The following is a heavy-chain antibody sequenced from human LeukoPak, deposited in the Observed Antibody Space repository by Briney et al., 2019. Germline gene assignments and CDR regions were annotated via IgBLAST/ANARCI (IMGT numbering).Heavy chain of an antibody. D-gene: IGHD3-22*01. CDR2: INHSGST. CDR3: AGYYYDSSGYYS. Sequence: LETLSLTCAVYGGSFSGYYWSWIRQPPGKGLEWIGEINHSGSTNYNPSLKSRVTISVDTSKNQFSLKLSSVTAADTAVYYCAGYYYDSSGYYSWGQGTLVTVSS. V-gene: IGHV4-34*01. J-gene: IGHJ4*02. CDR1: GGSFSGYY.